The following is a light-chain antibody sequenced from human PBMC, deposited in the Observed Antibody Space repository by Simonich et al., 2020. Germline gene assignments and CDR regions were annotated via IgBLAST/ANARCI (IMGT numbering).Light chain of an antibody. CDR3: QQYNNWPRT. CDR1: QSVSSN. J-gene: IGKJ1*01. CDR2: GAS. Sequence: EIVMTQSPATLSVSPGDRATLSCRASQSVSSNLAGYQQKPGQAPRLLIYGASTRATGRPAWFSDSGSGTEFTLTISSLQSEDFAVYSCQQYNNWPRTFGQGTKVEIK. V-gene: IGKV3-15*01.